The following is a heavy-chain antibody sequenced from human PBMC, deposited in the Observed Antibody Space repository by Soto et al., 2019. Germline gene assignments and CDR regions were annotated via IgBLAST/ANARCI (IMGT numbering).Heavy chain of an antibody. D-gene: IGHD1-26*01. CDR3: ARDGVGIVGATTSSYYGMDV. J-gene: IGHJ6*02. CDR1: GFTFGSYS. V-gene: IGHV3-48*02. CDR2: ISSSSSTI. Sequence: GGSLRLSCAASGFTFGSYSMNWVRQAPGKGLEWVSYISSSSSTIYYADSVKGRFTISRDNAKNSLYLQMNSLRDEDTAVYYWARDGVGIVGATTSSYYGMDVWGQGTTVTVSS.